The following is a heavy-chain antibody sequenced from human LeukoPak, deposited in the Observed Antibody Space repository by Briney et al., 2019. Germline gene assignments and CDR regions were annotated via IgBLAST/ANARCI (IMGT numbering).Heavy chain of an antibody. CDR1: GYTFTDYF. V-gene: IGHV1-2*02. D-gene: IGHD6-19*01. CDR2: INPNSGDT. Sequence: ASVKVSCKASGYTFTDYFVHWVRQAPGQGLEWMAWINPNSGDTNYAQKFQGRVTMSRDTSISTVYMELNALKSDDTAVYYCARVRKWLPGIDYYNMDVWGQGTTVTVSS. J-gene: IGHJ6*02. CDR3: ARVRKWLPGIDYYNMDV.